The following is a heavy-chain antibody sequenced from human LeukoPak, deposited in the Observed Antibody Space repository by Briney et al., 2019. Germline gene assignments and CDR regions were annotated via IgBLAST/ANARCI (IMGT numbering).Heavy chain of an antibody. CDR2: IYHSGST. J-gene: IGHJ3*02. CDR3: ARGPYSYDSSGAFDI. D-gene: IGHD3-22*01. V-gene: IGHV4-4*02. CDR1: GDSISSRNW. Sequence: SGTLSLTCAVSGDSISSRNWWSWVRQPPGKGLEWIGEIYHSGSTNYNPSLKSRVTISVDTSKNQFSLKLSSVTAADTAVYFCARGPYSYDSSGAFDIWGQGTMVTVSS.